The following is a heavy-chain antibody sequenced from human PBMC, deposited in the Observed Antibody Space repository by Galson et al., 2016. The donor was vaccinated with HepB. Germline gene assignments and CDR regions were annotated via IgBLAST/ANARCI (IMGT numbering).Heavy chain of an antibody. CDR3: ASLSVGPSIDY. Sequence: SETLSLTCTVSGGSVSSSSYYWGWIRQPPGKGLEWIGSVYYSGSTYYNPSLKSRVTISVDTSKNQLSLKLSSVTAADAAVYYCASLSVGPSIDYWGQGTLVTVSS. D-gene: IGHD4-23*01. J-gene: IGHJ4*02. CDR1: GGSVSSSSYY. CDR2: VYYSGST. V-gene: IGHV4-39*07.